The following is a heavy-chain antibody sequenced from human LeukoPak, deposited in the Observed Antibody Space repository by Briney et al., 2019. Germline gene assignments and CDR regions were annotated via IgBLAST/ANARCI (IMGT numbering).Heavy chain of an antibody. Sequence: SETLSLTCTVSGGSISSSSHYWGWIRQPPGKGLEWIGSMYYRGSTYYNPSLKSRVTISVDTSKNQFSLKLTSVTAADTAVYYCARAPGTTFDYWGHGNMVTVSS. D-gene: IGHD4-17*01. CDR2: MYYRGST. J-gene: IGHJ4*01. CDR3: ARAPGTTFDY. V-gene: IGHV4-39*01. CDR1: GGSISSSSHY.